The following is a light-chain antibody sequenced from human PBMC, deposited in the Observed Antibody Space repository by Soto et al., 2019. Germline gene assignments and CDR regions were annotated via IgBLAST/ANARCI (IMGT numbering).Light chain of an antibody. CDR3: QQYNNWQIT. Sequence: EIVFKQSTGTASLSPGEIATLSARASQSVSSSYLAWYQQKPGQDHRLLIYGAYTRATGLTDRFSGSGSGTEFTLTISSMQSEDFAVYYCQQYNNWQITFGTEKRLEI. V-gene: IGKV3-15*01. J-gene: IGKJ5*01. CDR1: QSVSSSY. CDR2: GAY.